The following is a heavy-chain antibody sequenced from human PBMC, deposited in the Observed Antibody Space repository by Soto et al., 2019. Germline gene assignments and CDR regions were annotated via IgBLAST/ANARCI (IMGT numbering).Heavy chain of an antibody. CDR2: IYPGDSDT. J-gene: IGHJ6*02. V-gene: IGHV5-51*01. CDR3: ARPNGPRHYYYGMDV. D-gene: IGHD1-1*01. CDR1: GYGFTTYW. Sequence: GESLKISCKGSGYGFTTYWIGWVRQMPGKGLEWMGIIYPGDSDTRYSPSFQGQVTISADKSISTAYLQWSSLQASDTDMYYCARPNGPRHYYYGMDVWGQGTTVTVSS.